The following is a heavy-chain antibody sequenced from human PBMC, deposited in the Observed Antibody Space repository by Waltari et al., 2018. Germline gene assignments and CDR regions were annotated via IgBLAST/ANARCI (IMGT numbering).Heavy chain of an antibody. D-gene: IGHD2-2*01. CDR2: INGDGGST. Sequence: QLVESGGGSVQPGGSLRRSCAASGCTFRNSWLPWVRQAPGKGLVWVSRINGDGGSTSYADSVKGRFTISRDNANNRLHLQMNSLRAEDTAVYYCTRTRYCSTTSCQVDWFDPWGQGTLVTVSS. CDR3: TRTRYCSTTSCQVDWFDP. V-gene: IGHV3-74*01. CDR1: GCTFRNSW. J-gene: IGHJ5*02.